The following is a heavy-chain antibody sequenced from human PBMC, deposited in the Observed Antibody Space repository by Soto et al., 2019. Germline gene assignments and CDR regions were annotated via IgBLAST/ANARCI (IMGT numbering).Heavy chain of an antibody. CDR3: AKVGYSSRWYSDYYFCYGMDV. D-gene: IGHD6-13*01. CDR1: GFTFSSYA. V-gene: IGHV3-23*01. Sequence: EVQLLESGGGLVQPGGSLRLSCAASGFTFSSYAMSWVRQAPGKGLEWVSAISGSGGSTYYADSVKGRFTISRDNSKNXLXLXXNSLRAEDTAVYYCAKVGYSSRWYSDYYFCYGMDVWGQGTTVTVS. CDR2: ISGSGGST. J-gene: IGHJ6*02.